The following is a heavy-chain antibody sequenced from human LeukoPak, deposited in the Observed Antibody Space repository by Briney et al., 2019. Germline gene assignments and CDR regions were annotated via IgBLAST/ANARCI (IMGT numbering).Heavy chain of an antibody. J-gene: IGHJ3*02. CDR2: ISYDGSNK. CDR3: AKVGYSSSWYYAFDI. D-gene: IGHD6-13*01. Sequence: GGSLRLSSAASGFTFSSYGMHWVRQAPGKGLEWVAVISYDGSNKYYADSVKGRFTISRDNSKNTLYLQMNSLRAEDTAVYYCAKVGYSSSWYYAFDIWGQGTMVTVSS. V-gene: IGHV3-30*18. CDR1: GFTFSSYG.